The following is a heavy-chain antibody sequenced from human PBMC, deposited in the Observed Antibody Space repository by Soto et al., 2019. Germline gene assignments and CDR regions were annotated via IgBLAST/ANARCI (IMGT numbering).Heavy chain of an antibody. Sequence: QVQLQESGPGLVKPSETLSLSCTVSGGSFSSYYCNWVRKSAGKGLEWIGRIYPTGSTTYNPSLKSRLTMSVDTSKNQFSLRLTSMTAADTAVYYCATGRSEIVPGAMDTWGQGNLVTVSS. V-gene: IGHV4-4*07. CDR2: IYPTGST. D-gene: IGHD2-2*01. CDR1: GGSFSSYY. J-gene: IGHJ5*02. CDR3: ATGRSEIVPGAMDT.